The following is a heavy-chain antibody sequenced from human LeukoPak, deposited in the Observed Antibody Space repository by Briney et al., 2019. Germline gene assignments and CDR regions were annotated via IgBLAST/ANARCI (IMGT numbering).Heavy chain of an antibody. CDR3: ASMRDYGEPFDY. CDR2: MNPNSGNT. V-gene: IGHV1-8*01. D-gene: IGHD4-17*01. CDR1: GYTFTSYD. J-gene: IGHJ4*02. Sequence: GASVKVSCKASGYTFTSYDINWVRQATGQGLEWMGWMNPNSGNTGYAQKFQGRVTMTRNTSISTAYMELSSLRSEDTAVYYCASMRDYGEPFDYWGQGTLVTVSS.